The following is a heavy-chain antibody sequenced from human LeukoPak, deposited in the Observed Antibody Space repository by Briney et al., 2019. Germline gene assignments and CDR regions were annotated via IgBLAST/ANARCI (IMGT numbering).Heavy chain of an antibody. D-gene: IGHD3-10*01. CDR2: IYYSGST. Sequence: SETLSLTCTISGGSISSYYWSWIRQPPGKGLEWIGYIYYSGSTNYNPSLKSRVTISVDTSKNQFSLKLSSVTAADTAVYYCARGSTMVRGVNNWFDPWGQGTLVTVSS. CDR1: GGSISSYY. CDR3: ARGSTMVRGVNNWFDP. J-gene: IGHJ5*02. V-gene: IGHV4-59*12.